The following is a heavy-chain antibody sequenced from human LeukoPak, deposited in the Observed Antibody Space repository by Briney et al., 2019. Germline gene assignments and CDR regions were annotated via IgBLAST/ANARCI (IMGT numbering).Heavy chain of an antibody. Sequence: PSETLSLTCTVSGGSISSYYWNWIRQPPGKGLEWIGYIYYSGSTNYNPSLKSRVTVSVDTSKNQFSLKLSSVTAADTAVYYCARLRPVAGYDAFDIWGHGTMVTVSS. CDR3: ARLRPVAGYDAFDI. J-gene: IGHJ3*02. D-gene: IGHD6-19*01. V-gene: IGHV4-59*08. CDR2: IYYSGST. CDR1: GGSISSYY.